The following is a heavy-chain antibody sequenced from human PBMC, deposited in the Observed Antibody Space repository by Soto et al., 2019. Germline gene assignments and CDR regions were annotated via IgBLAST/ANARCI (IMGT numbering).Heavy chain of an antibody. V-gene: IGHV4-30-4*01. CDR2: IHSSGSI. Sequence: PSETLSLTCTVSGGSISSDDYYWSWIRQAPGRGLEWIGYIHSSGSIYYNPSLKSRATMSIDTARNQLSLKVSSVTVADTAVYYCARDLDGLHDDNSGPYPRPGWGQGTLVT. CDR1: GGSISSDDYY. CDR3: ARDLDGLHDDNSGPYPRPG. J-gene: IGHJ1*01. D-gene: IGHD3-22*01.